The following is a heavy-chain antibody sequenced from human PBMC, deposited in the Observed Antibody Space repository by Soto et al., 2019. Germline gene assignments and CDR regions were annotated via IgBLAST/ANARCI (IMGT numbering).Heavy chain of an antibody. CDR3: TTDSEDGGFDP. CDR2: IKSKTDGGTT. CDR1: GFTFSNAW. V-gene: IGHV3-15*01. Sequence: EVQLVESGGGLVKPGGSLRLSCAASGFTFSNAWMSWVRQAPGKGLEWVGRIKSKTDGGTTDYAAPVKGRFTISRDDSKNTLYLQMNSLKTEDAAVYYCTTDSEDGGFDPWGQGTLVTVSS. J-gene: IGHJ5*02. D-gene: IGHD2-15*01.